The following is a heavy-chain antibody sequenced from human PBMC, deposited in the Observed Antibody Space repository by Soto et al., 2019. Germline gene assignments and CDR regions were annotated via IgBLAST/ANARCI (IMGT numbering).Heavy chain of an antibody. Sequence: SETLSLTCTVSGGSLRSSGYYWGWIRQPPGKGLEWIGSLYYDGSTFYNPSLESRVSISGDTSKNHFSLKLSSVTAADTAVYYCARVGSITLVAPSYWGQGTQGTV. CDR1: GGSLRSSGYY. CDR3: ARVGSITLVAPSY. D-gene: IGHD5-12*01. CDR2: LYYDGST. J-gene: IGHJ4*02. V-gene: IGHV4-39*02.